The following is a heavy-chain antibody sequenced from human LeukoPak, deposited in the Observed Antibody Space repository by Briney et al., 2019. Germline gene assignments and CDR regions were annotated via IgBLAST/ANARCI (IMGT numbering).Heavy chain of an antibody. CDR2: INWSGGST. Sequence: TGGSLRLSCTASGFAFDEHGMSWVRQVPGKGLEWVSGINWSGGSTGYADPLRGRFTISRDNAKNSLYLQMDSLRAEDTALYYCARAPITSPFYFHYWGQGTLVNVSS. V-gene: IGHV3-20*04. CDR1: GFAFDEHG. J-gene: IGHJ4*02. CDR3: ARAPITSPFYFHY. D-gene: IGHD2-2*01.